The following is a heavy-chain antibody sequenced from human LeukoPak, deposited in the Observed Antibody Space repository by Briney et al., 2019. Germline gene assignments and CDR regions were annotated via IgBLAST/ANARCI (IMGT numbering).Heavy chain of an antibody. CDR1: GYTFTDYY. Sequence: ASVKVSCKASGYTFTDYYIHWVRQAPGQGLEWMGRINPNSGGTNYAQKFQGRVTMTRDTSISTAYMELSRLSSDDTAVYYCATSRDRIAAAGRDEFGYWGQGTLVTVSS. J-gene: IGHJ4*02. V-gene: IGHV1-2*06. CDR3: ATSRDRIAAAGRDEFGY. CDR2: INPNSGGT. D-gene: IGHD6-13*01.